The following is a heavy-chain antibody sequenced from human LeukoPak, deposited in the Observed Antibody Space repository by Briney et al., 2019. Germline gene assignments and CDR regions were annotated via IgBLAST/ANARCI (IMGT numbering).Heavy chain of an antibody. J-gene: IGHJ4*02. CDR2: LSGSGGST. V-gene: IGHV3-23*01. Sequence: GGSLRLSCAASGFTFSRYAMGWVRQAPGKGLQCISALSGSGGSTYYADSVKGRFTISRDNSKNTLYLHMNSLRAEDTAVYFCAKVPSYYYETSGSSYYFDYWGQGTLVSVSS. CDR3: AKVPSYYYETSGSSYYFDY. D-gene: IGHD3-22*01. CDR1: GFTFSRYA.